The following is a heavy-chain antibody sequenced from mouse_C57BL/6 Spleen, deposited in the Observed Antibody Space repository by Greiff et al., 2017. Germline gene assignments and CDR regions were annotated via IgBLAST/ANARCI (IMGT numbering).Heavy chain of an antibody. Sequence: EVKLMESGGGLVKPGGSLKLSCAASGFTFSSSAMSWVRQTPEKRLEWVATISDGGSYTYYPDNVKGRFTISRDNAKNNLYLQMSHLKSEDTAMYYCARDNDYLDYWGQGTTLTVSS. D-gene: IGHD2-3*01. CDR3: ARDNDYLDY. CDR2: ISDGGSYT. V-gene: IGHV5-4*01. CDR1: GFTFSSSA. J-gene: IGHJ2*01.